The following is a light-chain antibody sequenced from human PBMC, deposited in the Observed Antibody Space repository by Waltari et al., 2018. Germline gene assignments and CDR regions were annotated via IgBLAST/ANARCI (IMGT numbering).Light chain of an antibody. V-gene: IGKV2-30*01. CDR3: MQGTHWPYT. CDR2: KVS. J-gene: IGKJ2*01. Sequence: DAVMTQSPLSLPVTPGQPASISCRFTQSLVFGGGNTYLNWFHQRPGQSPRRLSYKVSSRDSGVPDRFSGSGSGTDVTLRISRVEAEDVGVYYCMQGTHWPYTFGQGTKVEI. CDR1: QSLVFGGGNTY.